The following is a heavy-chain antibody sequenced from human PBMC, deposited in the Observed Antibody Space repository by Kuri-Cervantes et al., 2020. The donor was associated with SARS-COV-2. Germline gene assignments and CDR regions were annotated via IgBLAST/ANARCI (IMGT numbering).Heavy chain of an antibody. J-gene: IGHJ4*02. D-gene: IGHD2-2*01. CDR2: INPNSGGT. V-gene: IGHV1-2*02. CDR1: GYTFTGYY. CDR3: SRGGVVPAATVDY. Sequence: ASVKVSCNASGYTFTGYYMHWVRQAPGQGLEWVGWINPNSGGTNYAQKFQGRVTMTRDTSTSTAYMELSRLRSDDPAVYYCSRGGVVPAATVDYWGQGTLVTVSS.